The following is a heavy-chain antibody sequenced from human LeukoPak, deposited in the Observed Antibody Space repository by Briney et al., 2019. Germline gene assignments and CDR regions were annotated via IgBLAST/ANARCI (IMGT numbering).Heavy chain of an antibody. CDR1: GFTFSIYA. CDR2: ISGSSSHT. J-gene: IGHJ4*02. D-gene: IGHD4-17*01. V-gene: IGHV3-23*01. Sequence: GGSLRLSCAASGFTFSIYAMSWVRQAPGKGLEWVSGISGSSSHTLDADSVRGRFIISRDDTRNTLYLHMNSLRAEDTALYYCAKEGDYSNAAPEWGFDSWGQGTLVTVSS. CDR3: AKEGDYSNAAPEWGFDS.